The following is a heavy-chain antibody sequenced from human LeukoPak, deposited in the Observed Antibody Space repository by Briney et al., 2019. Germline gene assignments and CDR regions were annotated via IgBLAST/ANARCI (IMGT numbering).Heavy chain of an antibody. D-gene: IGHD4-17*01. Sequence: ASVKVSCKASGYTFTGYYMHWVRQAPGQGLEWMGWINPNSGGTNYAQKFQGRVTMTRDTSISTAYMELSRLRSDDTAVYYCAREETDYGALEWDYWGQGTLVTVSS. CDR2: INPNSGGT. J-gene: IGHJ4*02. CDR3: AREETDYGALEWDY. CDR1: GYTFTGYY. V-gene: IGHV1-2*02.